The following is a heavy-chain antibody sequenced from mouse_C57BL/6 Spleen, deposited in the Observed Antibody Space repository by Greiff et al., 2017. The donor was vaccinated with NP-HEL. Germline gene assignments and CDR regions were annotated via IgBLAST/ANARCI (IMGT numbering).Heavy chain of an antibody. J-gene: IGHJ2*01. D-gene: IGHD2-2*01. V-gene: IGHV1-64*01. CDR3: ARYGYDFYFDY. CDR1: GYTFTSYW. Sequence: QVQLQQPGAELVKPGASVKLSCKASGYTFTSYWMHWVKQRPGQGLEWIGMIHPNSGSTNYNEKFKSKATLTVDKSSSTAYMQLSSLTSEDSAVYYCARYGYDFYFDYWGQGTTLTVSS. CDR2: IHPNSGST.